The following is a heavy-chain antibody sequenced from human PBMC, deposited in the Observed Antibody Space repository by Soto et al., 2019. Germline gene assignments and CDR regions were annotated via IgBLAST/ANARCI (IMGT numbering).Heavy chain of an antibody. CDR3: AKVNYDFWSGYYDY. Sequence: ELQLLESGGGLIQPGGSLRLSCAASGFTFSNCAMSWVRRPPGKGLEWVSGIGGSDGSTYYADSVKGRFTISRDNSKNTLYLQMNSLRAEDTAVYYCAKVNYDFWSGYYDYWGQGTLVTVSS. D-gene: IGHD3-3*01. V-gene: IGHV3-23*01. CDR2: IGGSDGST. CDR1: GFTFSNCA. J-gene: IGHJ4*02.